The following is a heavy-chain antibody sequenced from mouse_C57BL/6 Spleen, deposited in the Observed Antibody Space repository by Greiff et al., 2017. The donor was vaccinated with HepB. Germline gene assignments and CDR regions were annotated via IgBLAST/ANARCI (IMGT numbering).Heavy chain of an antibody. J-gene: IGHJ4*01. D-gene: IGHD2-4*01. V-gene: IGHV1-55*01. CDR2: IYPGSGST. CDR1: GYTFTSYW. Sequence: VQLQQPGAELVKPGASVKMSCKASGYTFTSYWITWVKQRPGQGLEWIGDIYPGSGSTNYNEKFKSKATLTVDTSSSTAYMQLSSLTSEDSAVYYCARDYDYEGAMDYWGQGTSVTVSS. CDR3: ARDYDYEGAMDY.